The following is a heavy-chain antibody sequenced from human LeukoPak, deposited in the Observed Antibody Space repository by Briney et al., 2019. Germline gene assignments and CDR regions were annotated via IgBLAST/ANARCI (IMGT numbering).Heavy chain of an antibody. V-gene: IGHV4-34*01. CDR2: INHSGST. CDR3: ASPSTYFGSGSYYYYYCGMDV. CDR1: GGSLSGYY. J-gene: IGHJ6*02. Sequence: PSETLSLTRAVYGGSLSGYYWSWIREPPGKGLGWIGEINHSGSTNFNAALKTRATLSVDTSKSQFSLKLSSATGAYTAVYYCASPSTYFGSGSYYYYYCGMDVWGQGTTVTVSS. D-gene: IGHD3-10*01.